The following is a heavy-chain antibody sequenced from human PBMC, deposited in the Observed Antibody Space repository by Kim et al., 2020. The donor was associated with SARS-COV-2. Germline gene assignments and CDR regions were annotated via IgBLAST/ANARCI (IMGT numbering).Heavy chain of an antibody. V-gene: IGHV3-7*01. D-gene: IGHD2-2*01. CDR1: GFTFSRSW. CDR2: IKNDGNEK. Sequence: GGSLRLSCAASGFTFSRSWMNWVRQTPGKGLEWVANIKNDGNEKNYVDSVKGRFTISRDNSENSVYVQMNSLRAEDTAVYYCVKALGSRPEGYWGQGTLVTVSS. J-gene: IGHJ4*02. CDR3: VKALGSRPEGY.